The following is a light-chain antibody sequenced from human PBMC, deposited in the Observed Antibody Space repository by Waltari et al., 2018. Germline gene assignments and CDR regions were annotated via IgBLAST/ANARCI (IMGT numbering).Light chain of an antibody. CDR1: SSDAGNYNF. J-gene: IGLJ3*02. CDR3: CSYAGSYTWV. V-gene: IGLV2-23*01. CDR2: ADN. Sequence: QSDLTQPASVSGSPGQSITISCTGTSSDAGNYNFVSWYHQYPGKAPNARIYADNRPPSGVSGRFAGSQAGHPASLTISWVQAEDEADYYCCSYAGSYTWVFVRGTKLPVL.